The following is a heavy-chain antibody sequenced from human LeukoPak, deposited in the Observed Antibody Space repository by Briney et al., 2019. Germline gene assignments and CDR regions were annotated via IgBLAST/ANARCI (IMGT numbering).Heavy chain of an antibody. CDR2: IHLDGSEK. D-gene: IGHD6-19*01. Sequence: GGSLRLSCAASGFSFNSYWMSWVRQAPGKGPEWAANIHLDGSEKYYVDSVKGRFTISRDNAKNSVYLEMNSLRAEDTAVYYCARRGGWYDACFDHWGQGSLVTVSS. V-gene: IGHV3-7*03. CDR3: ARRGGWYDACFDH. J-gene: IGHJ4*02. CDR1: GFSFNSYW.